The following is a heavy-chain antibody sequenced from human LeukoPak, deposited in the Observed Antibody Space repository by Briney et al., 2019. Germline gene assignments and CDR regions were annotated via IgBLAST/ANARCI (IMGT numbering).Heavy chain of an antibody. CDR2: ISGSGGST. Sequence: GGSLSLSCAASGFTFSSYAMSWVRQAPGKGLEWVSAISGSGGSTYYADSVKGRFTISRDNSKNTLYLQMNSLRAEDTAVYYCAKNYSPWYGYLDYWGQGTLVTVSS. D-gene: IGHD2-21*01. J-gene: IGHJ4*02. CDR3: AKNYSPWYGYLDY. CDR1: GFTFSSYA. V-gene: IGHV3-23*01.